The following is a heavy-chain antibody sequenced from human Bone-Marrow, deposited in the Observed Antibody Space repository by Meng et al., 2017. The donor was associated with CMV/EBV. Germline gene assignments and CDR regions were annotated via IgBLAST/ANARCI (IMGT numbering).Heavy chain of an antibody. Sequence: FSSSAISWVRPAPGQGLEWMGGIIPIFGTANYAQKFQGRVTITADESTSTAYMELSSLRSEDTAVYYCARDDRMITFGGVIVRLDYWGQGTLVTVSS. V-gene: IGHV1-69*01. D-gene: IGHD3-16*02. CDR1: FSSSA. CDR2: IIPIFGTA. J-gene: IGHJ4*02. CDR3: ARDDRMITFGGVIVRLDY.